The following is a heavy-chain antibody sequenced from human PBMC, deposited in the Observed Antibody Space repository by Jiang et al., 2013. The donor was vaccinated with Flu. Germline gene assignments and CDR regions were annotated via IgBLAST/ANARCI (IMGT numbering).Heavy chain of an antibody. V-gene: IGHV4-39*01. J-gene: IGHJ4*02. D-gene: IGHD3-16*02. CDR3: ARNPTSDDYVWGSYRPHLFDY. CDR1: GGSISSSSYY. Sequence: LVKPSETLSLTCTVSGGSISSSSYYWGWIRQPPGKGLEWIGSIYYSGSTYYNPSLKSRVTISVDTSKNQFSLKLSSVTAADTAVYYCARNPTSDDYVWGSYRPHLFDYWGQGTLVSVSS. CDR2: IYYSGST.